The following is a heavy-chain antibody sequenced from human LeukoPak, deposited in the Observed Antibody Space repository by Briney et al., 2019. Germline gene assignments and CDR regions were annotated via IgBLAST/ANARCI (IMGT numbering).Heavy chain of an antibody. V-gene: IGHV4-34*01. CDR1: GGSFSGYY. Sequence: PSETLSLTCAVYGGSFSGYYWSWIRQPPGKGLEWIGEINHSGSTNYNPSLKSRVTISVDTSKNQFSLKLSSVTAAYTAVYYCARVLGIVVVTAIANWFDPWGQGTLVTVSS. CDR2: INHSGST. CDR3: ARVLGIVVVTAIANWFDP. D-gene: IGHD2-21*02. J-gene: IGHJ5*02.